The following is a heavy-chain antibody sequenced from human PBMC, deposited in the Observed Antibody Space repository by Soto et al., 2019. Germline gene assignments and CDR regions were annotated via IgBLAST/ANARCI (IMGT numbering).Heavy chain of an antibody. V-gene: IGHV3-33*01. CDR1: GFTFSSYG. CDR2: IWYDGSNK. Sequence: QVQLVESGGGVVQPGRSLRLSCAASGFTFSSYGMHWVRQAPGKGLEWVAVIWYDGSNKYYADSVKGRFTISRDNSKNTLYLQMNSLRAEDTAVYYCARDPGSGWLNPWGQGTLVTVSS. J-gene: IGHJ5*02. CDR3: ARDPGSGWLNP. D-gene: IGHD6-19*01.